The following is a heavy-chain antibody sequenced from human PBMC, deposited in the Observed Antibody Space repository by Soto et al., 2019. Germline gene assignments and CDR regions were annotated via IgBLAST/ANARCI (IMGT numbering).Heavy chain of an antibody. J-gene: IGHJ5*02. Sequence: QVQLVQSGAEVKKPGASVKVSCKTSGFTFTKYGLSWVRQAPGQGLEWMGWISVYNNNTKYAQKCQGRVAMTTDTATSTASMELRSLRSDDTAVYYCARSSMHSWTDWFDPWGQGTLVNVSS. CDR3: ARSSMHSWTDWFDP. CDR2: ISVYNNNT. CDR1: GFTFTKYG. D-gene: IGHD2-2*01. V-gene: IGHV1-18*01.